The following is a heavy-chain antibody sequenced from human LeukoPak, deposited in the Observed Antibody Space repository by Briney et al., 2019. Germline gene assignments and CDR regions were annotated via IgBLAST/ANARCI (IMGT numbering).Heavy chain of an antibody. V-gene: IGHV4-59*12. CDR2: IYYSGST. Sequence: SETLSLTCTVSGGSISSYYWSWIRQPPGKGLEWIGYIYYSGSTNYNPSLKSRVTISVDKSKNQFSLKLSSVTAADTAVYYCAGGSGSYGTFDYWGQGTLVTVSS. D-gene: IGHD3-10*01. CDR1: GGSISSYY. CDR3: AGGSGSYGTFDY. J-gene: IGHJ4*02.